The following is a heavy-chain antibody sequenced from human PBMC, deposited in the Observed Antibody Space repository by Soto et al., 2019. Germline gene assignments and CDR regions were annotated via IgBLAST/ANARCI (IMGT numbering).Heavy chain of an antibody. CDR2: IYWDDDK. J-gene: IGHJ5*02. CDR1: GFSLSTSGVG. CDR3: AHRRPPWYGDYGGWFDP. V-gene: IGHV2-5*02. D-gene: IGHD4-17*01. Sequence: GSGPTLVNPTQTLTLTCTFSGFSLSTSGVGVGWIRQPPGKALEWLALIYWDDDKRYSPSLKSRLTITKDTSKNQVVLTMTNMDPVDTATYYCAHRRPPWYGDYGGWFDPWGQGTLVTVSS.